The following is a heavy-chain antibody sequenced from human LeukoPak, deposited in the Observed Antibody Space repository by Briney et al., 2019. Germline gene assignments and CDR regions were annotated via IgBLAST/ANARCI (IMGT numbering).Heavy chain of an antibody. V-gene: IGHV4-39*07. CDR3: ARSRGGYGDYGSWFDP. D-gene: IGHD3-16*01. CDR1: GGSISLSYYY. Sequence: NPSETLSLTCSVSGGSISLSYYYWGWIRQPPGKALEWIGSVYYSGTTSYNPSLKSRVTISVDMSKNHFSLRLSSVTAADTAMYYCARSRGGYGDYGSWFDPWGQGILVTVSS. J-gene: IGHJ5*02. CDR2: VYYSGTT.